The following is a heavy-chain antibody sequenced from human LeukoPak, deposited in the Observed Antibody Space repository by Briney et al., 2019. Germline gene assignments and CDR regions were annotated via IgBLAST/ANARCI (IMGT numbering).Heavy chain of an antibody. CDR1: GGSISNYF. V-gene: IGHV4-59*01. D-gene: IGHD2-15*01. CDR3: ARVGYCSGGGCYGLDY. CDR2: IYYSGST. J-gene: IGHJ4*02. Sequence: SETLSLTCPVSGGSISNYFWSWIRQPPGKGLEWIGYIYYSGSTNYNPSLKSRVTISIDTSKNQFSLKLRSVTAADTAVYYCARVGYCSGGGCYGLDYWGQGTLVTVSS.